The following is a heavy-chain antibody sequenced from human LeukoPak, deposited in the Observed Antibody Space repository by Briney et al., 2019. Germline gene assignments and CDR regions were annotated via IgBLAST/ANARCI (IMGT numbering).Heavy chain of an antibody. Sequence: PGGSLRLSCAASGFTFSSYWMSWVRQAPGKGLEWVSYISSGGGTIYYSDSVKGRFTISRDNARNSLYLLMDSLRAEDTAVYYCARDSDDSSWGTYPYFFRYWGQGTLVTVSS. V-gene: IGHV3-48*01. J-gene: IGHJ4*02. D-gene: IGHD3-16*01. CDR1: GFTFSSYW. CDR3: ARDSDDSSWGTYPYFFRY. CDR2: ISSGGGTI.